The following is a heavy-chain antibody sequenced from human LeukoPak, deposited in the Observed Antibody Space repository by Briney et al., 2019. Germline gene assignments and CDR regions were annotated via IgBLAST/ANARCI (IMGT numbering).Heavy chain of an antibody. J-gene: IGHJ5*02. CDR3: ARDYDFWSGYGRTNWFDP. CDR1: GYTFTSYG. D-gene: IGHD3-3*01. CDR2: ISAYNGNT. Sequence: RASVKVSCKASGYTFTSYGISWVRQAPGQGLEWMGWISAYNGNTNYAQKLQGRVTMTTDTSTSTAYMELRSLRSDDTAVYYCARDYDFWSGYGRTNWFDPWGQGTLVTVSS. V-gene: IGHV1-18*01.